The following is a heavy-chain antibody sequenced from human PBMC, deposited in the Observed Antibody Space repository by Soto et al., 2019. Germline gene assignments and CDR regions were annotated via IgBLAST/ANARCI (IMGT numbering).Heavy chain of an antibody. V-gene: IGHV1-18*01. D-gene: IGHD3-22*01. CDR1: GYTFTSYG. CDR3: ARDWYYYDSSGYEVWGYFDY. J-gene: IGHJ4*02. Sequence: ASVKVSCKASGYTFTSYGISWVRQAPGQGLEWMGWISAYNGNTNYAQKLQGRVTMTTDTSTSTAYMELRSLRSDDTAVYYCARDWYYYDSSGYEVWGYFDYWGQGTLVTVSS. CDR2: ISAYNGNT.